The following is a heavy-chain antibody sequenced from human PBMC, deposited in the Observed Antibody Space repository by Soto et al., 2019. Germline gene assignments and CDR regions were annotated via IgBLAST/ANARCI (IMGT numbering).Heavy chain of an antibody. Sequence: ASVKVSCKASGYTFTIYAMHWVRQAPGQRLEWMGWINAGNGNTKYSQKFQGRFTISRDNSKNTLYLQMNSLRAEDTAVYYCARDGYYGSAYYFAYWGQGTLVTVSS. CDR2: INAGNGNT. D-gene: IGHD3-10*01. V-gene: IGHV1-3*01. J-gene: IGHJ4*02. CDR3: ARDGYYGSAYYFAY. CDR1: GYTFTIYA.